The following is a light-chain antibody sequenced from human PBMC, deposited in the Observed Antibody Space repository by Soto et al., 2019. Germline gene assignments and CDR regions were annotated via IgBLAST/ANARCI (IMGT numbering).Light chain of an antibody. CDR3: SSYAGSSTVI. CDR1: SSDIGSYNF. Sequence: QSALTQPASVSGSPGQSITISCTGTSSDIGSYNFVSWYQQYAGTAPRLVIYDGNKRPSGVSNRFSGSKSGNTASLTISGLQAEDEADYYCSSYAGSSTVIFGRGTKVTVL. J-gene: IGLJ2*01. CDR2: DGN. V-gene: IGLV2-23*01.